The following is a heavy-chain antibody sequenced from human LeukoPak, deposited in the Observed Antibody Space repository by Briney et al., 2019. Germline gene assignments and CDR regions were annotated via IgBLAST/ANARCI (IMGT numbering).Heavy chain of an antibody. J-gene: IGHJ4*02. Sequence: PSETLSLTCAVSGGSISSGGYSWSWIRQPPGKGLEWIGYIYHSGSTYYNPSLKSRVTISVYRSKNQFSLKVSSVTAADTAVYYCARSSPPRSFDYRGQGTLVTVSS. CDR2: IYHSGST. CDR1: GGSISSGGYS. D-gene: IGHD6-6*01. V-gene: IGHV4-30-2*01. CDR3: ARSSPPRSFDY.